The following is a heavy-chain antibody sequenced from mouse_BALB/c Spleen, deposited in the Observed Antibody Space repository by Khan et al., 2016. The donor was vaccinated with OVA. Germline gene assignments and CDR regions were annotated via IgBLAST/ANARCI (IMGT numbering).Heavy chain of an antibody. CDR1: GYTFTSYV. V-gene: IGHV1S136*01. Sequence: VRLQQSGPELVKPGASVKMSCEASGYTFTSYVIHWVKQKPGQGLEWIGYIYPFNDDTKYNEKFKGKATLTSDTSSSTAYMELRSLTSEDSAVYYCANNYRYDVYFDYWGQGTTLTVSS. J-gene: IGHJ2*01. CDR3: ANNYRYDVYFDY. D-gene: IGHD2-14*01. CDR2: IYPFNDDT.